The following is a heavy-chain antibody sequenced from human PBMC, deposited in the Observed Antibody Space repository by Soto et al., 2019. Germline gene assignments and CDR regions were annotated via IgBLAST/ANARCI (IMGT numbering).Heavy chain of an antibody. J-gene: IGHJ3*01. CDR2: IGGRGNSA. D-gene: IGHD5-12*01. V-gene: IGHV3-23*01. Sequence: GWSLRLSCAASGFIFTNYAMNLVRQAPGKGLEWVSVIGGRGNSAYYADSVQGRFTISRDNSKNTLSLQMSSLTADDTAIYYCVREGRGSFDFWGGGTMVTVSS. CDR1: GFIFTNYA. CDR3: VREGRGSFDF.